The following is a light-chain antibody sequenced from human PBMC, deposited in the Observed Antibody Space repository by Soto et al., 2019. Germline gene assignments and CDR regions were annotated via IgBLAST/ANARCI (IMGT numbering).Light chain of an antibody. Sequence: QSALTQSASVSGSPGQSITISCTGTSSDVGAYNFVSWYQQHPNKAPKLMISEVSDRPSGVSNRFSGSKSGNTASLTISGLQAEDEADYYCSSYTTTSTWVFGGGTKLTVL. CDR3: SSYTTTSTWV. J-gene: IGLJ3*02. CDR1: SSDVGAYNF. V-gene: IGLV2-14*01. CDR2: EVS.